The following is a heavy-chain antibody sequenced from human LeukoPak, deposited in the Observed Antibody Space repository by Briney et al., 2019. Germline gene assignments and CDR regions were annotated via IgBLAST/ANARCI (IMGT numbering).Heavy chain of an antibody. D-gene: IGHD1-7*01. CDR2: ITHSGAT. Sequence: PSQTLSLTCAVSGESFTDYYWIWIRQFPGKGLEWISEITHSGATNYNPSLKNRVTISIDTSKKQFSLRLRSLTAADTGVFYCARGLRSVTWERELMYYQFYGMGVWGQGTTVSVSS. J-gene: IGHJ6*02. CDR3: ARGLRSVTWERELMYYQFYGMGV. V-gene: IGHV4-34*01. CDR1: GESFTDYY.